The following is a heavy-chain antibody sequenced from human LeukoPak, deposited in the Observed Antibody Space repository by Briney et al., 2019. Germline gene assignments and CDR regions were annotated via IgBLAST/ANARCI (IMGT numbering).Heavy chain of an antibody. D-gene: IGHD3-16*02. Sequence: PSETLSLTCIVSGGSIGTYYWSWLRQSPGKGLEWIGYIYVTGSTRYNPYLQSRVTISVDTSRNQFFLKMSSVTAADTAVYYCARHIGGGIEDMDVWGRGTKVTVSS. J-gene: IGHJ6*03. CDR3: ARHIGGGIEDMDV. V-gene: IGHV4-59*08. CDR2: IYVTGST. CDR1: GGSIGTYY.